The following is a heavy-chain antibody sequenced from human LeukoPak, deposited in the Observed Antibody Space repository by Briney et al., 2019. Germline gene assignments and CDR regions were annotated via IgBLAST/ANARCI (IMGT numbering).Heavy chain of an antibody. CDR1: GGSISSGSYY. CDR2: IYTSGST. J-gene: IGHJ3*02. V-gene: IGHV4-61*02. Sequence: PSETLSLTCTVSGGSISSGSYYWSWIRQPAGKGLEWIGRIYTSGSTNYNPSLKSRVTISVDTSKNQFSLKLSSETAADTAVYYCSGIQLWADDAFDIWGQGTMVTVSS. CDR3: SGIQLWADDAFDI. D-gene: IGHD5-18*01.